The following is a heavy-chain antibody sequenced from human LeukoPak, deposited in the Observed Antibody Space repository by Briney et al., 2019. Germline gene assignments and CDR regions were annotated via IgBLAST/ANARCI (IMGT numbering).Heavy chain of an antibody. CDR3: ARDTTFGVVDD. CDR1: GFTFSSFA. V-gene: IGHV3-23*01. CDR2: ISGSGGTT. Sequence: GGSLRLSCAASGFTFSSFAMSWVRPAPGKGLHWVSPISGSGGTTYYADSVKGRFTISRDTSKNMMYLKMNSLRVEDTAVYYCARDTTFGVVDDWGQGTLVTVSS. D-gene: IGHD3-3*01. J-gene: IGHJ4*02.